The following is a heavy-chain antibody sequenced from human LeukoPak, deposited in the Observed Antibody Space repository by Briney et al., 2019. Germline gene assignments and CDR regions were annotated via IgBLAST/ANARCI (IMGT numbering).Heavy chain of an antibody. CDR1: GLILSSYD. D-gene: IGHD3-9*01. CDR3: ARHFTTGSIDH. J-gene: IGHJ4*02. V-gene: IGHV3-30*04. CDR2: ISREGSIK. Sequence: PGGSLRLSCAASGLILSSYDMHWVRQPPGKGLEWLAVISREGSIKYHADSVRGRFTISRDNSHNTLYLQMNSLRAEDTAVYYCARHFTTGSIDHWGQGNLVTVSS.